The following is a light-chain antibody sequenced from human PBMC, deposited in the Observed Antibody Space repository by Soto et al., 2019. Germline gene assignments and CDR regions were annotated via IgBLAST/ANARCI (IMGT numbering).Light chain of an antibody. Sequence: DILLIQSPATLSASVGDRITITCRASENIFKFLAWYQQRSGSAPNLLIYAASDLEKGVPSRFSGSGSRTEFTLANYNLQPNDSATCLCQHYHAQSITSGGFTQV. CDR1: ENIFKF. CDR2: AAS. J-gene: IGKJ4*01. V-gene: IGKV1-5*01. CDR3: QHYHAQSIT.